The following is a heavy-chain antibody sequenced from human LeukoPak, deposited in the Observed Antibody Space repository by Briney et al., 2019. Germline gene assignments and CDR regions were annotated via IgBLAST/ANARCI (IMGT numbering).Heavy chain of an antibody. CDR3: AREGVYDSSGYHDALDI. CDR2: ISLDGNNE. V-gene: IGHV3-30*14. D-gene: IGHD3-22*01. J-gene: IGHJ3*02. CDR1: GFTFRNYY. Sequence: GSLRLSCAASGFTFRNYYMHWVRQAPGKGLEWVAVISLDGNNEYYADSVKGRFSLSRDNSKNTVYLQMNSLRAEDTAVYYCAREGVYDSSGYHDALDIWGQGTMVTVSS.